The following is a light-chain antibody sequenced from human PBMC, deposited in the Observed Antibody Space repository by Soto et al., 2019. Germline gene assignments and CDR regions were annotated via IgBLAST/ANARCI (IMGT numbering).Light chain of an antibody. CDR3: HQHGGSPET. Sequence: EIVLTQSPGTLSLSPGERATLSCRASRSVNNNYLAWYQQKPGQAPRLLIFGASSRATGIPDRFIGSGSGTEFILTISRLEPDDFAIYHCHQHGGSPETFGHGTKVDIK. V-gene: IGKV3-20*01. J-gene: IGKJ1*01. CDR1: RSVNNNY. CDR2: GAS.